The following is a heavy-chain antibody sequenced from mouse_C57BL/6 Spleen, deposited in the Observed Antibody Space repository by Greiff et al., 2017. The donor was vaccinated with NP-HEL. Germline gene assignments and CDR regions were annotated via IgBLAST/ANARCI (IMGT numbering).Heavy chain of an antibody. CDR2: IYPGDGDT. D-gene: IGHD4-1*01. J-gene: IGHJ2*01. CDR1: GYAFSSYW. Sequence: QVQLQQSGAELVKPGASVKISCKASGYAFSSYWMNWVKQRPGKGLEWIGQIYPGDGDTNYNGKFKGKATLTADKSSSTAYMQLSSLTSEDSAVYFCAREGLGRRDFDYWGQGTTLTVSS. CDR3: AREGLGRRDFDY. V-gene: IGHV1-80*01.